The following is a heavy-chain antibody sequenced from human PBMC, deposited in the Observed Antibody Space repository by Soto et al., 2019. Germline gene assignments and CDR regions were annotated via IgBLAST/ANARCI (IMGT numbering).Heavy chain of an antibody. CDR2: IDSRSSTI. Sequence: EVHLVESGGGLVQPGGSLRLSCAASGFSFSSYSMNWVRQAPGKGLEWVAYIDSRSSTISYADSVRGRFTISRDNAENSMFLQMSSLRDEDTAVYYCTRDAKVRTTTDVIYWGQGTLVTISS. J-gene: IGHJ4*02. V-gene: IGHV3-48*02. CDR1: GFSFSSYS. D-gene: IGHD1-7*01. CDR3: TRDAKVRTTTDVIY.